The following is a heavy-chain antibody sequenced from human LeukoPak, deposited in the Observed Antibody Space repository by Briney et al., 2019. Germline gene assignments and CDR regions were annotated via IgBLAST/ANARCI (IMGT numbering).Heavy chain of an antibody. V-gene: IGHV1-18*01. CDR2: ISAYNGNT. CDR1: GYTFTSYG. J-gene: IGHJ5*02. D-gene: IGHD4-23*01. Sequence: ASVKVSCKASGYTFTSYGISWVRQAPGQGLEWMGWISAYNGNTNYAQGLQGRVTMTTDTSTSTAYMELSSLRSEDTAVYYCARDNSVEDTAWWFDPWGQGTLVTVSS. CDR3: ARDNSVEDTAWWFDP.